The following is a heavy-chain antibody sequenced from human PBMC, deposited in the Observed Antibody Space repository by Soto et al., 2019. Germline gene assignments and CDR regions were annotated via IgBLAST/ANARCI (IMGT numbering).Heavy chain of an antibody. CDR3: ARYGRLWFGEGPISAAGNWFDP. V-gene: IGHV1-69*13. CDR1: GGTFSSYA. Sequence: ASVKVSCKASGGTFSSYAISWVRQAPGQGLEWMGGIIPIFGTANYAQKFQGRVTITADESTSTAYMELSSLRSEDTAVYYCARYGRLWFGEGPISAAGNWFDPWGQGTLVTVSS. D-gene: IGHD3-10*01. J-gene: IGHJ5*02. CDR2: IIPIFGTA.